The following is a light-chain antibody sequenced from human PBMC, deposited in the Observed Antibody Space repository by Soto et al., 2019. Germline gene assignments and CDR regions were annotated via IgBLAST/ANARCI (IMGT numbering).Light chain of an antibody. J-gene: IGKJ4*01. Sequence: PGGRVTLSCRASQSVNSTYLTWYRHKPGQAPGLLICGASTRATGIPARFSGSGSGTDFALTISSLQPEDFAVYYCQHRAGWPPALTFGGGTKVDIK. CDR1: QSVNSTY. CDR2: GAS. V-gene: IGKV3D-7*01. CDR3: QHRAGWPPALT.